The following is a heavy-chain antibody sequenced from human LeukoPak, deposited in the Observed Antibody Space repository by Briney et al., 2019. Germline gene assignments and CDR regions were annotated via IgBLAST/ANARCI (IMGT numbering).Heavy chain of an antibody. D-gene: IGHD2-15*01. J-gene: IGHJ5*02. CDR3: VVYKSQASGGKGGFGP. Sequence: GESLKISCKGSGYSFTTYWIGWVRQMPGKGLEWMGIIYPGDSDIRYSPSFQGQVTISADKSISTAYLQWSSLKVSDTAMYFCVVYKSQASGGKGGFGPWGQGTLVTVAS. CDR2: IYPGDSDI. CDR1: GYSFTTYW. V-gene: IGHV5-51*01.